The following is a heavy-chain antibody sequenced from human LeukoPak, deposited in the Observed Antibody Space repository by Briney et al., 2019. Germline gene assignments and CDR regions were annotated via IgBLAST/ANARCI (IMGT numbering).Heavy chain of an antibody. CDR3: TRPIHIETATILGY. CDR1: GYTFTSYG. J-gene: IGHJ4*02. CDR2: ISAYNGNT. V-gene: IGHV1-18*01. Sequence: ASVKVSCKASGYTFTSYGISWVRQAPGQGLEWMGWISAYNGNTNYAQKLQGSITMTRDTSINTVYMEMSRLRLDDTAMYFCTRPIHIETATILGYWGQGSLVTVSS. D-gene: IGHD5-24*01.